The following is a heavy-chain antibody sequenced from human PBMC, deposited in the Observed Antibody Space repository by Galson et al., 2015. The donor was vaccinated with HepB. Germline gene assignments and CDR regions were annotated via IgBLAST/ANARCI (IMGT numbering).Heavy chain of an antibody. V-gene: IGHV1-69*10. CDR1: GGTFSSYA. J-gene: IGHJ3*02. CDR2: IIPILGIA. D-gene: IGHD2-15*01. CDR3: ARDQRLVAATNLFQAFDI. Sequence: SVKVSCKASGGTFSSYAISWVRQAPGQGLEWMGGIIPILGIANYAQKFQGRVTITADESTSTAYMELSSLRSEDTAVYYCARDQRLVAATNLFQAFDIWGQGTMVTVSS.